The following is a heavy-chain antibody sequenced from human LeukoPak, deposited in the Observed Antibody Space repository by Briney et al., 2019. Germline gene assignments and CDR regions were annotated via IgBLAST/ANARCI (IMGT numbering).Heavy chain of an antibody. CDR3: AREGPGELRGNFDY. Sequence: SETLSLTCTVSGGSISSYYWSWVRQPPGKGLEWIGYIYYSGSTNYNPSLKSRVTISVDTSKNQFSLKLSSVTAADTAVYYSAREGPGELRGNFDYWGQGTLLTVSS. CDR1: GGSISSYY. CDR2: IYYSGST. V-gene: IGHV4-59*12. D-gene: IGHD1-26*01. J-gene: IGHJ4*02.